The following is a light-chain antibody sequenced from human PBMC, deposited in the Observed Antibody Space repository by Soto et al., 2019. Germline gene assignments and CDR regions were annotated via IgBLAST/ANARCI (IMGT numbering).Light chain of an antibody. Sequence: DFQMTQSPSSLSASVGDIVTITCRASQGIGKYLAWYQQKAGKVHNLLIYAAYTLQSGVQSRFSGGGSGTDFTLTIRSLQPEDVATYYCQKYDGAPKTFGQGTKVDIK. CDR1: QGIGKY. J-gene: IGKJ1*01. CDR2: AAY. V-gene: IGKV1-27*01. CDR3: QKYDGAPKT.